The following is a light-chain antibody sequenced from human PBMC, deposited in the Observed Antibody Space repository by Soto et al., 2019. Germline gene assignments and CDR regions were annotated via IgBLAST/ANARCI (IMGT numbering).Light chain of an antibody. CDR1: QSVPRN. CDR3: QQSSNWPPEIT. Sequence: EIVLTQSPASLSLSPGERATLSCRASQSVPRNLAWYQQRPGQAPRLLIYDASSRATGIPDRFSGSGSGTDFILTISSLQPEDFAVYYCQQSSNWPPEITFGRGTRLEIK. V-gene: IGKV3-11*01. J-gene: IGKJ5*01. CDR2: DAS.